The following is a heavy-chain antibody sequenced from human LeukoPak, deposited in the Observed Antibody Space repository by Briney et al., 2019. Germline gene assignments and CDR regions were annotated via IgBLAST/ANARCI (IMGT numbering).Heavy chain of an antibody. V-gene: IGHV3-30*02. CDR3: AEDQKLQPFHY. CDR2: IQFDGSDE. J-gene: IGHJ4*02. Sequence: GGSLRLSCAASGFLFSTYGMHWVRQAPGKGLEWVAFIQFDGSDEFYADSVKGRFTISRDNSKNTLYLQMNSLRPEDTSVYYCAEDQKLQPFHYWGQGTLVTVSS. CDR1: GFLFSTYG. D-gene: IGHD2-15*01.